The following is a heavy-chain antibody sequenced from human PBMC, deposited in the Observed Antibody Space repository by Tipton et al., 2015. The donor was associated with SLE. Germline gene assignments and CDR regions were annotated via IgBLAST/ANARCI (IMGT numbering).Heavy chain of an antibody. J-gene: IGHJ4*02. CDR1: GGSISSYY. Sequence: TLSLTCTVSGGSISSYYWSWIRQPPGKGLEWIGYIYYSGSTNYNPSLKSRVTISVDTSKNQFSLKLTSVTAADTAVYFCARSYSYGVFDSWGQGTLVTVSS. CDR2: IYYSGST. CDR3: ARSYSYGVFDS. V-gene: IGHV4-59*01. D-gene: IGHD5-18*01.